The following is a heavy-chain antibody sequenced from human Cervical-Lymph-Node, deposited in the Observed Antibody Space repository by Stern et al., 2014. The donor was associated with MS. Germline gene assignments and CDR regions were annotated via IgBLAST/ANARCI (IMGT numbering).Heavy chain of an antibody. CDR3: ARAGPYDYIWGNFRHRAFYFDS. Sequence: VQLQESGPGLVKPSETLSLMCSVSSGFIGNNYWSWIRQPPGKGLEWIGHLYYRGSTYSNPSLKSRVPISLDTSKNQLSLRLSSVTAADTAVYYCARAGPYDYIWGNFRHRAFYFDSWGQGALVTVSS. J-gene: IGHJ4*02. CDR2: LYYRGST. CDR1: SGFIGNNY. D-gene: IGHD3-16*02. V-gene: IGHV4-59*01.